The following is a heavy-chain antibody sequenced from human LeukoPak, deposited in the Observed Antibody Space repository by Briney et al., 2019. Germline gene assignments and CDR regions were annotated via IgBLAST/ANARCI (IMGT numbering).Heavy chain of an antibody. Sequence: GRSLRLSCAASAFTFSNDSSNWVRQAPGKGLEWVSSISISSIYIYYADSVKGRFTISRDNAKNSLYLQMNTLRVEDTAMYYCASKSITTLPFHLWGQRTLETVSS. CDR3: ASKSITTLPFHL. CDR2: ISISSIYI. V-gene: IGHV3-21*01. J-gene: IGHJ5*02. D-gene: IGHD1-20*01. CDR1: AFTFSNDS.